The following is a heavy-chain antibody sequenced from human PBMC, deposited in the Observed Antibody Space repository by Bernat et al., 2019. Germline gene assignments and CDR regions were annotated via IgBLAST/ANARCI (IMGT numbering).Heavy chain of an antibody. CDR1: GGSISSAGYY. Sequence: QLQLQESGPRLVKPSQTLSLTCTVSGGSISSAGYYWSWIRQHPGKGLEYIGYIFHSGSTYYNPSLKSRVTISMDTSKNQFSLRLSSVTVADTAVYYCATDRTTLTQFRFDFWGQGMLVTVSS. CDR2: IFHSGST. V-gene: IGHV4-31*03. CDR3: ATDRTTLTQFRFDF. J-gene: IGHJ4*02. D-gene: IGHD1-1*01.